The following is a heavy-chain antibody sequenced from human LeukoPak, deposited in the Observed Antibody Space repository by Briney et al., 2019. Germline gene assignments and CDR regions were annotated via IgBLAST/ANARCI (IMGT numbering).Heavy chain of an antibody. CDR2: FYYTGST. Sequence: SETLSLTCTVSGGSISSYYWSWIRQPPGKGLEWIGLFYYTGSTNYNPSLKSRVTISVDTSKNQFSLKLSSVTAADTAVYYCARPYSSSWGFIDLWGRGTLITVSS. J-gene: IGHJ2*01. V-gene: IGHV4-59*08. CDR1: GGSISSYY. CDR3: ARPYSSSWGFIDL. D-gene: IGHD6-13*01.